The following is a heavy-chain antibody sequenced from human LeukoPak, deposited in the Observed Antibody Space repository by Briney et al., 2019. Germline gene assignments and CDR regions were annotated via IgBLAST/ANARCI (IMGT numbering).Heavy chain of an antibody. CDR3: AKSRSVAQRGDFDC. CDR2: IGNSGVDT. Sequence: PGGSLRLSCAASGFTFSTYAMSWVRQAPGKGLEWVSTIGNSGVDTYYADSVRGRFTISRDNSRNTVYLQINSLRAEDTAVYYCAKSRSVAQRGDFDCWGQGTLVTVSS. D-gene: IGHD3-10*01. J-gene: IGHJ4*02. V-gene: IGHV3-23*01. CDR1: GFTFSTYA.